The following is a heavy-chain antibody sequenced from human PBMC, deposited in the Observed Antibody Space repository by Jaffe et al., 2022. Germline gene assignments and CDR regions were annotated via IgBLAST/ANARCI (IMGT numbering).Heavy chain of an antibody. V-gene: IGHV1-2*02. CDR3: AGGHGITAEGGWFDP. Sequence: QAQLVQSGAEVKKPGASVKVSCKASGYTFTGYYMHWVRQAPGQGLEWMVWINPNSGVTNYAQKFQGRITLTRDTSINTVYMELSSLRSDDTAVYYCAGGHGITAEGGWFDPWGQGTLVTVSS. D-gene: IGHD1-20*01. CDR1: GYTFTGYY. J-gene: IGHJ5*02. CDR2: INPNSGVT.